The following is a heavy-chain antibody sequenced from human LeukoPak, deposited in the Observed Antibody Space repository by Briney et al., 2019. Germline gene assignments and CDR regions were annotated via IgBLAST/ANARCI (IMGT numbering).Heavy chain of an antibody. J-gene: IGHJ4*02. Sequence: GESLKISCKGSGYSFNTYWIAWVRQMPGKGLEWMGIIYPGDSDTRYSPSFQGQVTISADKSVSTAYLQWSSLKASDTAMYYCARHATTRGAFDYWGQGTLVTVSS. V-gene: IGHV5-51*01. D-gene: IGHD2-15*01. CDR2: IYPGDSDT. CDR1: GYSFNTYW. CDR3: ARHATTRGAFDY.